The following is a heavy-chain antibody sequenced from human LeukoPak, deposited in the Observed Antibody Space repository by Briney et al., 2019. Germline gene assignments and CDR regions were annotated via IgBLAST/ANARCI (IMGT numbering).Heavy chain of an antibody. CDR1: GYTFTSYY. Sequence: ASVEVSCKASGYTFTSYYMHWVRQAPGQGLEWMGIVNPSGGSTTYAQKFQGRVTMTRDTSTSTVYVDLSSLRSEDTAVYYCARGAVAGRRFDYWGQGTLVTVSS. V-gene: IGHV1-46*03. CDR3: ARGAVAGRRFDY. J-gene: IGHJ4*02. CDR2: VNPSGGST. D-gene: IGHD6-19*01.